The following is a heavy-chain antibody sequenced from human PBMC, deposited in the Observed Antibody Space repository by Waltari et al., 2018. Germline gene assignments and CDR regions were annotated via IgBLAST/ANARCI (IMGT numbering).Heavy chain of an antibody. Sequence: QVQLVESGGGVVQPGRSLRLSCAASGFTFSSYGMHWVRQAPGKGLEWVAVISYDGSNKYYADSVKGRFTISRDNSKNTLYLQMNSLKTEDTAVYYCTSSTVTPAYWGQGTLVTVSS. CDR3: TSSTVTPAY. V-gene: IGHV3-30*03. D-gene: IGHD4-17*01. CDR1: GFTFSSYG. CDR2: ISYDGSNK. J-gene: IGHJ4*02.